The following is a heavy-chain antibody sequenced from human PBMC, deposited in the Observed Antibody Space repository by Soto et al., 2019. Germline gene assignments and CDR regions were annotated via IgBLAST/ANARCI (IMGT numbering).Heavy chain of an antibody. Sequence: QVQLVESGGDLVKPGGSLRLSCAASGYTFSDYYMSWIRQAPGKGLEWISYIDTIGTKISYADSVKGRFTITRHNAKNSPYPQTNSLRDEDTAEYYCACHYDMWRSYLSTADYCRQVALVTVS. J-gene: IGHJ4*02. D-gene: IGHD3-3*01. CDR1: GYTFSDYY. CDR3: ACHYDMWRSYLSTADY. CDR2: IDTIGTKI. V-gene: IGHV3-11*01.